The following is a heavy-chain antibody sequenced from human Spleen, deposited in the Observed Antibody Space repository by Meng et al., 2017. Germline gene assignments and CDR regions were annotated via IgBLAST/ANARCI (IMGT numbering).Heavy chain of an antibody. J-gene: IGHJ3*02. D-gene: IGHD6-13*01. CDR2: ISSTASTI. CDR3: AKDIAAVGTVAFDAFDR. Sequence: GGSLRLSCAASGFTFRSYEMNWVRQAPGKGLEWVAYISSTASTIFYADSVKGRFTISRDNAKNSLYLQMSSLRGEDTAVYFCAKDIAAVGTVAFDAFDRWGQGTMVTVSS. CDR1: GFTFRSYE. V-gene: IGHV3-48*03.